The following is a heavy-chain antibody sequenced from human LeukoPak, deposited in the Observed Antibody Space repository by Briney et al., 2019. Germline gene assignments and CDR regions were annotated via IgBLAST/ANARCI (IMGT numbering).Heavy chain of an antibody. V-gene: IGHV3-7*01. D-gene: IGHD1-14*01. J-gene: IGHJ3*01. Sequence: GGSLRLSCAASGFTLNSYLMSWVRQAPGRGLEWVANIKKDGSEENYLDSVKGRFTVSRDNAKNSLYLQMNSLRGEDTAVYYCARSNPNRNALDLWGQGTMVTISS. CDR2: IKKDGSEE. CDR1: GFTLNSYL. CDR3: ARSNPNRNALDL.